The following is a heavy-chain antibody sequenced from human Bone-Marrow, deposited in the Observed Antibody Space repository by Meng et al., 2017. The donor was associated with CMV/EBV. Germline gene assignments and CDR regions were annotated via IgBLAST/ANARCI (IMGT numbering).Heavy chain of an antibody. CDR3: ARRSRISWTPLDY. J-gene: IGHJ4*02. D-gene: IGHD2/OR15-2a*01. CDR2: ISAYNGNT. CDR1: GYTFTSYG. Sequence: ASVKVSCKASGYTFTSYGISWVRQAPGQGLEWMGWISAYNGNTNYAQKFQGRVTMTRDTSISTAYMELSRLRSDDTAVYYCARRSRISWTPLDYWGQGTLVTVSS. V-gene: IGHV1-18*01.